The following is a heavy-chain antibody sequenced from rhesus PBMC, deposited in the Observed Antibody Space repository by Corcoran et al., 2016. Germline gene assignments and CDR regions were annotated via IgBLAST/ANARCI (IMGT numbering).Heavy chain of an antibody. CDR2: IRHKANGGTA. CDR3: ARSGNSLDV. Sequence: EVRLVESGGGLVHPGGSLRLLCAASGFTVRDYSLTRVRPGQGKGPGWIGFIRHKANGGTAEYAGSVKGRFTISRDDSKSIASLQMNSLKTEDTAVYYCARSGNSLDVWGRGVLVTVSS. CDR1: GFTVRDYS. J-gene: IGHJ5-2*02. V-gene: IGHV3-116*02.